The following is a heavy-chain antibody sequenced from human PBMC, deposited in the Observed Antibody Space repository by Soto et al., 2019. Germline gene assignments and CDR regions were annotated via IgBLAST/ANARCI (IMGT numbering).Heavy chain of an antibody. V-gene: IGHV5-51*01. Sequence: GESLKISCKGSGYSFTSYWIGWVRQMPGKGLEWMGIIYPGDSDTRYSPSFQGQVTISADKSISTAYLQWSSLKASDTAMYYCARLLHSASSGYGYAFDIWGQGTMVTVSS. D-gene: IGHD3-22*01. J-gene: IGHJ3*02. CDR2: IYPGDSDT. CDR1: GYSFTSYW. CDR3: ARLLHSASSGYGYAFDI.